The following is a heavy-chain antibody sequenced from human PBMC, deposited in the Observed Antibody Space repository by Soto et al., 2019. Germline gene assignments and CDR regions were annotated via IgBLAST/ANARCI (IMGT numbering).Heavy chain of an antibody. D-gene: IGHD6-19*01. Sequence: GGSLRLSGAAAGFTFSSYAMHLFGQAPGRGLEWLAVISYDGSNKYYADSVKGRFTISRDNSKNTLYLQMNSLRAEDTAVYYCARALSGWYADYFDYWGQGT. J-gene: IGHJ4*02. CDR1: GFTFSSYA. CDR3: ARALSGWYADYFDY. V-gene: IGHV3-30-3*01. CDR2: ISYDGSNK.